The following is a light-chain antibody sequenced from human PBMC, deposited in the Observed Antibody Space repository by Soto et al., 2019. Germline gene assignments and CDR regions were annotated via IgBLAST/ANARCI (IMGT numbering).Light chain of an antibody. V-gene: IGLV2-14*03. CDR2: DVV. Sequence: QSVLTQPASVSGSPGQSSTISCTGTSSDGGGFNSVSWYQLRPGTAPKLILYDVVDRPSGVSYRFSGSKSGNTASLTISGLQAADEADYFCSSYTSNMTNVFGSGTKLTVL. CDR3: SSYTSNMTNV. CDR1: SSDGGGFNS. J-gene: IGLJ1*01.